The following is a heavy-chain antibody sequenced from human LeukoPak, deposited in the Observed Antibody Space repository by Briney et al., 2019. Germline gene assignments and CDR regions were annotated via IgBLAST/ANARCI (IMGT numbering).Heavy chain of an antibody. CDR2: INHSGST. D-gene: IGHD3-16*02. Sequence: SETLSLTCAVYGGSFSGYYWSWIRQPPGKGLEWIGEINHSGSTNYNPSLKSRVTISVDTSKNQFFLKLSSVTAADTAVYYCARTGNGYYDYVWGSYRPPYYFDYWGQGTLVTVSS. J-gene: IGHJ4*02. CDR1: GGSFSGYY. V-gene: IGHV4-34*01. CDR3: ARTGNGYYDYVWGSYRPPYYFDY.